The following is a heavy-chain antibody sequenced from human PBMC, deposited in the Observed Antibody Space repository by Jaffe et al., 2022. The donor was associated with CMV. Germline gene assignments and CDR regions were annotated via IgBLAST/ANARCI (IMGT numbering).Heavy chain of an antibody. V-gene: IGHV3-21*01. CDR3: ARDRIAAAGTRLLFDY. CDR2: ISSSSSYI. D-gene: IGHD6-13*01. J-gene: IGHJ4*02. CDR1: GFTFSSYS. Sequence: EVQLVESGGGLVKPGGSLRLSCAASGFTFSSYSMNWVRQAPGKGLEWVSSISSSSSYIYYADSVKGRFTISRDNAKNSLYLQMNSLRAEDTAVYYCARDRIAAAGTRLLFDYWGQGTLVTVSS.